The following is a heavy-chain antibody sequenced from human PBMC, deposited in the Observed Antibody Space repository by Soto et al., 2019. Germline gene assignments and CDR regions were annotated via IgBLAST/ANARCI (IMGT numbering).Heavy chain of an antibody. CDR3: ARDIFWGGFGESYWLDP. CDR2: ISAYNGNT. CDR1: GYTFTSYG. V-gene: IGHV1-18*01. Sequence: ASVKVSCKASGYTFTSYGISWVRQAPGQGLEWMGWISAYNGNTNYAQKFQGRVTMTTDTSTSTAYMELRILRSDDTAVYYCARDIFWGGFGESYWLDPWGQGTLVTVS. J-gene: IGHJ5*02. D-gene: IGHD3-10*01.